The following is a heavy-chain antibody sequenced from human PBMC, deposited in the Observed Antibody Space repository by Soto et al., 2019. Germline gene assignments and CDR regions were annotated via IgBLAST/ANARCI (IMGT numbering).Heavy chain of an antibody. CDR2: IYYSGST. CDR3: ARARYDILTGYYADY. J-gene: IGHJ4*02. CDR1: GGSISSYY. V-gene: IGHV4-59*01. D-gene: IGHD3-9*01. Sequence: SETLSLTCTVSGGSISSYYWSWIRQPPGKGLEWIGHIYYSGSTNYNPSLKSRVTMSVDTSRNQISLRLSSVTAADTAVFYCARARYDILTGYYADYWGQGTLVTVSS.